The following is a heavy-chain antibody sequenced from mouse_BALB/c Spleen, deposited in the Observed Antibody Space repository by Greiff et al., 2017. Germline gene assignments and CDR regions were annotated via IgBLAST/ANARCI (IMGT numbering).Heavy chain of an antibody. V-gene: IGHV5-6-3*01. CDR3: ARDYPFAY. J-gene: IGHJ3*01. CDR2: INSNGGST. Sequence: EVKLLESGGGLVQPGGSLKLSCAASGFTFSSYGMSWVRQTPDKRLELVATINSNGGSTYYPDSVKGRFTISRDNAKNTLYLQMSSLKSEDTAMYYCARDYPFAYWGQGTLVTVSA. CDR1: GFTFSSYG.